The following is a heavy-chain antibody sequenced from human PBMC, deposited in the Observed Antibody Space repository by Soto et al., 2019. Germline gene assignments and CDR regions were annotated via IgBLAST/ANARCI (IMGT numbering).Heavy chain of an antibody. Sequence: ASVKVSCKASGYTFTSYAMHWVRQAPGQRLEWMGWINAGNGNTKYSQKFQGRVTITRDTSASTAYMELSSLRSEDTAVYYCTRSEDIVVVPAAPPPFDYWGQGTLVTVSS. CDR2: INAGNGNT. D-gene: IGHD2-2*01. CDR1: GYTFTSYA. CDR3: TRSEDIVVVPAAPPPFDY. J-gene: IGHJ4*02. V-gene: IGHV1-3*01.